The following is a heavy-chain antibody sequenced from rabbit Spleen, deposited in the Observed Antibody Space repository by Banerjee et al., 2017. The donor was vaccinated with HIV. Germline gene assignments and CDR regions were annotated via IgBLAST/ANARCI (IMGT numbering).Heavy chain of an antibody. CDR2: IYVGSSGGGT. CDR1: GFSFSSSYY. V-gene: IGHV1S40*01. J-gene: IGHJ3*01. CDR3: ARAIVPWLGLTRLDL. D-gene: IGHD4-1*01. Sequence: QSLEESGGDLVKPGASLTLTCTASGFSFSSSYYICWVRQAPGKGLEWIACIYVGSSGGGTAYANWAKGRFTISSDNAQNTVDLQMNSLTAADTATYFCARAIVPWLGLTRLDLWGQGTLVTVS.